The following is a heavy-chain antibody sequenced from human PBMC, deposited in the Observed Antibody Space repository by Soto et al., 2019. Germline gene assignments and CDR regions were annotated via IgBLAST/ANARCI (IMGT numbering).Heavy chain of an antibody. Sequence: QVQLAESGGGVVQPGGSLRLSCVASGFTFSNYGMHWVRQAPGKGLEWVTIISYDGSNQNYADSVRGRFTISRDNSKNTLYLQINSLRAEDMAVYYCAKGSTSWYYPHFDYWGQGTLVTVSS. CDR3: AKGSTSWYYPHFDY. J-gene: IGHJ4*02. V-gene: IGHV3-30*18. D-gene: IGHD6-13*01. CDR2: ISYDGSNQ. CDR1: GFTFSNYG.